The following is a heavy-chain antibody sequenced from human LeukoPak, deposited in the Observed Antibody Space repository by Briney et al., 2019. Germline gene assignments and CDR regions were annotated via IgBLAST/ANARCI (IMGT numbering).Heavy chain of an antibody. J-gene: IGHJ4*02. CDR3: ARGPKRDYVWGSYRPYYFDY. CDR2: INHSGST. Sequence: SETLSLTCIVSGGSFTSDYWTWIRQPPGKGLEWIGEINHSGSTNYNPSLKSRVTISVDTSKNQFSLKLSSVTAADTAVYYCARGPKRDYVWGSYRPYYFDYWGQGTLVTVSS. V-gene: IGHV4-34*01. CDR1: GGSFTSDY. D-gene: IGHD3-16*02.